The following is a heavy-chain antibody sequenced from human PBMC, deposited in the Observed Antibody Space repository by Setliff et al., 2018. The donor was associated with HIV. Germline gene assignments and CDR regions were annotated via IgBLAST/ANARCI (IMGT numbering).Heavy chain of an antibody. V-gene: IGHV4-39*01. D-gene: IGHD3-22*01. CDR2: IYYSGST. J-gene: IGHJ4*02. CDR3: ARRYYDSSGYYYPFDY. Sequence: SETLSLTCTVSGGSISSSGYFWGWIRQPPGKGLEWIGSIYYSGSTYYNPSLKSRVTIPVDTSENQFSLKLSSVTAADTAVYYCARRYYDSSGYYYPFDYWGQGTLVTVSS. CDR1: GGSISSSGYF.